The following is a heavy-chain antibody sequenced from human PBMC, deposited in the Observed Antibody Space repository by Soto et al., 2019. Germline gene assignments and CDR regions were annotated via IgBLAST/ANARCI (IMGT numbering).Heavy chain of an antibody. D-gene: IGHD6-19*01. J-gene: IGHJ3*02. CDR1: GFTFRSYG. CDR2: ISYDGNNK. CDR3: AKSDSGWHEAFDI. V-gene: IGHV3-30*18. Sequence: GGSLRLSCAASGFTFRSYGMHWVRQAPGKGLEWVAVISYDGNNKNYADSVKGRFSISRDNSKNTLNLQMNGLRVEDTAVYYCAKSDSGWHEAFDIWGQGTMVTVSS.